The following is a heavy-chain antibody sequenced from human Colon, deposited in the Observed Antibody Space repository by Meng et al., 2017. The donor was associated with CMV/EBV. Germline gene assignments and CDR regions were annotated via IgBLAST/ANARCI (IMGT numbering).Heavy chain of an antibody. D-gene: IGHD1-26*01. J-gene: IGHJ4*02. Sequence: GGSLRLSCTASGFTFGDYAMSWVRQAPGKGLEWLGIIRSKVYGGTTEYAASVKGRFTISRDDFKGVGYLQMNSLKTEDTAVYFCTGTDSGNGWWGGNYYYFDSWGQGTLVTVSS. CDR2: IRSKVYGGTT. CDR1: GFTFGDYA. CDR3: TGTDSGNGWWGGNYYYFDS. V-gene: IGHV3-49*04.